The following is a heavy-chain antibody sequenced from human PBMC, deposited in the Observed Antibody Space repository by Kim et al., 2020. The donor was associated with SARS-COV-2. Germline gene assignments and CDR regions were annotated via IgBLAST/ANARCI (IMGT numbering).Heavy chain of an antibody. CDR3: AKSVSNPYYDILTNYYLSACDY. CDR1: GFTFSSYA. J-gene: IGHJ4*02. CDR2: ISSSGGST. V-gene: IGHV3-23*01. D-gene: IGHD3-9*01. Sequence: GGSLRLSCAASGFTFSSYAMSWVRQAPGKGLEWVSGISSSGGSTYYADSVKGRFTISRDNSKNTLYLQMNRLRAEDTAVYYCAKSVSNPYYDILTNYYLSACDYWGQGTLVTVSS.